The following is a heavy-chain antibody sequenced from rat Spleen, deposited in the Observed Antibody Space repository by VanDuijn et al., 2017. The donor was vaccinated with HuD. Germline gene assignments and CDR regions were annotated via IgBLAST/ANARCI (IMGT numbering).Heavy chain of an antibody. Sequence: QVQLKESGPGLVQPSQTLSLTCTVSGFSLTSNSVHWVRQPPGKGLEWMGGIWGDGSIDYNSALKSRLSISRDTSKGQVFLRMNSLQTDDTAIYFCTRSNWGLPYWYFDFWGPGSMVTVSS. CDR2: IWGDGSI. CDR3: TRSNWGLPYWYFDF. V-gene: IGHV2-1*01. CDR1: GFSLTSNS. J-gene: IGHJ1*01. D-gene: IGHD5-1*01.